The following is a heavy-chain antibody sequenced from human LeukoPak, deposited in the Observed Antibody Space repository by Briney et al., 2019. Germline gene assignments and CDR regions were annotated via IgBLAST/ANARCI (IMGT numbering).Heavy chain of an antibody. CDR1: GFTFSSYE. V-gene: IGHV3-48*03. Sequence: GGSLRLSCAASGFTFSSYEMNWVRQAPGKGLEWVSYISSSGSTIYYADSVKGRFTISRDNAKNSLYLQMNSLRAEDTAVYYCARELYYYDSSGYWPGSFDIWGQGTMVTVSS. CDR3: ARELYYYDSSGYWPGSFDI. J-gene: IGHJ3*02. D-gene: IGHD3-22*01. CDR2: ISSSGSTI.